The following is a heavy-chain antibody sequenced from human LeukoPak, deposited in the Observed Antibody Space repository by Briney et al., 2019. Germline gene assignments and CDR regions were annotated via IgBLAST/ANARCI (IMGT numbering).Heavy chain of an antibody. J-gene: IGHJ3*02. V-gene: IGHV3-13*01. CDR1: GFTFNDYD. CDR3: ARDRRADYGVNDDAFDI. D-gene: IGHD4-17*01. CDR2: IGTGTDT. Sequence: GGSLRLSCTASGFTFNDYDMHWVRQAAGKGLEWVAHIGTGTDTHFSDSVKGRFTIPRENAENSMYLQMNCLRVEDTAVYYCARDRRADYGVNDDAFDIWGQGTMVIVSS.